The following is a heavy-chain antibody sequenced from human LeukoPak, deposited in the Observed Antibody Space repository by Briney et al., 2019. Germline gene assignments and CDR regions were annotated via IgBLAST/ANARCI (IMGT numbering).Heavy chain of an antibody. D-gene: IGHD4-23*01. Sequence: GGSLRLSCAASGFTFSSYAMSWVRQAPGKGLEWVAVISYDGSNKYYADSVKGRFTISRDNSKNTLYLQMNGLRAEDTAVYYCARDGASTYGGNDYWGQGTLVTVSS. CDR1: GFTFSSYA. CDR3: ARDGASTYGGNDY. V-gene: IGHV3-30-3*01. J-gene: IGHJ4*02. CDR2: ISYDGSNK.